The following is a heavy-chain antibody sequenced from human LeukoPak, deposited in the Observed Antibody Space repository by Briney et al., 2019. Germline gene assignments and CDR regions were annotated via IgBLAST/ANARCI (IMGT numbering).Heavy chain of an antibody. V-gene: IGHV4-39*07. D-gene: IGHD1-26*01. CDR3: ARAPVVGATYYYYGMDV. Sequence: SETLSLTCTVSGGSISSSSYYWGWIRQPPGKGLEWIGSIYYSGSTYYNPSLKSRVTISVDTSKNQFSLKLSSVTAADTAVYYCARAPVVGATYYYYGMDVWGQGTTVTVSS. CDR2: IYYSGST. CDR1: GGSISSSSYY. J-gene: IGHJ6*02.